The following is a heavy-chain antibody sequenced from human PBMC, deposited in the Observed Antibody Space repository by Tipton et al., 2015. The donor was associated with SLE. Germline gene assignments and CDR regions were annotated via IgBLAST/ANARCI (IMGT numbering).Heavy chain of an antibody. CDR3: ATSGVGATGFDY. J-gene: IGHJ4*02. Sequence: LRLSCTVSCGSISSNYWSWLRQPPGKGLDGIGYFYYSGRTNYNPSLKSRVTISVDTSKNQFPRKLSSVTAADTAVYYCATSGVGATGFDYWAQGSLVTVSS. CDR2: FYYSGRT. CDR1: CGSISSNY. D-gene: IGHD1-26*01. V-gene: IGHV4-59*01.